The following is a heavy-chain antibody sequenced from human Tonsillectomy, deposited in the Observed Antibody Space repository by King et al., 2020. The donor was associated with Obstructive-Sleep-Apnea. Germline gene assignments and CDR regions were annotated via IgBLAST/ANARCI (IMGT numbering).Heavy chain of an antibody. D-gene: IGHD3-22*01. CDR3: ARHDYSSGYFGVFDY. J-gene: IGHJ4*02. CDR2: ISYSWST. V-gene: IGHV4-59*08. Sequence: VQLQESGPGLVKPSENLSLTCTVSGGSISTYYWSWIRQPPGKGLEYIGHISYSWSTNSNPSLKSRVTISVDTSKNQFSRKLSAVTAADTAVYYCARHDYSSGYFGVFDYWGQGTLVTVSS. CDR1: GGSISTYY.